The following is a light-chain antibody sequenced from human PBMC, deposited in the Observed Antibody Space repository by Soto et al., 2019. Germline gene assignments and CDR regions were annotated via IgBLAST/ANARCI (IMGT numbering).Light chain of an antibody. V-gene: IGKV1D-8*03. Sequence: VIGMTKSPSLLSASTGDRVTISCRMSQGISSYLAWYQQKPGKAPERLIYAASSLQTGVTSRFSGSGSGTDFSLTISSLQPEDFATYYCQQSYSTPPWTFGQGTKVDVK. CDR2: AAS. CDR1: QGISSY. CDR3: QQSYSTPPWT. J-gene: IGKJ1*01.